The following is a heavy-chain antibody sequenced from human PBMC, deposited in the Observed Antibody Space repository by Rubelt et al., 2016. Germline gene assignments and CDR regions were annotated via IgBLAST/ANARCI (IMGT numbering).Heavy chain of an antibody. J-gene: IGHJ4*02. V-gene: IGHV4-34*01. CDR3: ARRGAIFGVVIYFDY. CDR2: INHSGST. Sequence: QVQLQQWGAGLLKPSETLSLTCAVYGGSFSGYYWSWIRQPPGKGLEWIGEINHSGSTNYNPSLKRRVTISVDTSKNQFSLKLSSVTAADTAVYYCARRGAIFGVVIYFDYWGQGTLVTVSS. D-gene: IGHD3-3*01. CDR1: GGSFSGYY.